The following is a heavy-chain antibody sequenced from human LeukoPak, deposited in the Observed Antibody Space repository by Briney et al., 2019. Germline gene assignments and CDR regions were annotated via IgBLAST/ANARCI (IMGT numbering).Heavy chain of an antibody. D-gene: IGHD1-26*01. V-gene: IGHV4-59*01. CDR1: GGSISSYY. CDR3: ARGSGSFMYYFDY. J-gene: IGHJ4*02. Sequence: SETLSLTCTVSGGSISSYYWSWIRQPPGKGLEWIGYIYYGGSTNYNPSLKSRVTISVDTSKNQFSLKLSSVTAADTAVYYCARGSGSFMYYFDYWGQGTLVTVSS. CDR2: IYYGGST.